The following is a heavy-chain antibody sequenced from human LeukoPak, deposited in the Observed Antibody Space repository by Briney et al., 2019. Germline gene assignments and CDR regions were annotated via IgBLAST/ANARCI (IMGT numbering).Heavy chain of an antibody. CDR2: TYYRSKWFD. D-gene: IGHD2-15*01. CDR3: ARARYCSGGSCYYGLDV. CDR1: GDSVFINSAA. J-gene: IGHJ6*02. Sequence: SQTLSLTFVISGDSVFINSAAWNWIRQSPSRGLEWLGRTYYRSKWFDDYAVSVKSRITINPDTSKNQFSLQLNSVTPEDTTVYYCARARYCSGGSCYYGLDVWGQGTTVTVSS. V-gene: IGHV6-1*01.